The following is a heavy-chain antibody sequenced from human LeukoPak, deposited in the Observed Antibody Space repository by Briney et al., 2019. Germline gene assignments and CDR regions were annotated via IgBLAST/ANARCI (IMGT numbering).Heavy chain of an antibody. J-gene: IGHJ4*02. Sequence: ASVKVSCKASGYTFTGYYMHWVRQAPGQGREWMGWINPNSGGTNYAQKFQGRVTMTRDTSISTAYMELSRLRSDDTAVYYCARDRTRTGYSSGWYHDYWGQGTLVTVSP. CDR3: ARDRTRTGYSSGWYHDY. V-gene: IGHV1-2*02. D-gene: IGHD6-19*01. CDR2: INPNSGGT. CDR1: GYTFTGYY.